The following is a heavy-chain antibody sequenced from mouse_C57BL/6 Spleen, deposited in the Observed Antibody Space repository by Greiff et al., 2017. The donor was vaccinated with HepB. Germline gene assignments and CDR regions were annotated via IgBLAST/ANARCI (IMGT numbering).Heavy chain of an antibody. J-gene: IGHJ3*01. Sequence: EVQRVESGGGLVQPKGSLKLSCAASGFTFNTYAMHWVRQAPGKGLEWVARIRSKSSNYATYYADSVKDRFTISRDDSQSMLYLQMNNLKTEDTAMYYCVRRSTTGEGFAYWGQGTLVTVSA. CDR1: GFTFNTYA. CDR3: VRRSTTGEGFAY. D-gene: IGHD1-1*01. CDR2: IRSKSSNYAT. V-gene: IGHV10-3*01.